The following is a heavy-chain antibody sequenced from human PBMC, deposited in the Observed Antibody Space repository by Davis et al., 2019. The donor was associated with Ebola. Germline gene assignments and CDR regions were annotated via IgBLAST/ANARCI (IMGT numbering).Heavy chain of an antibody. CDR2: IYYSGST. J-gene: IGHJ6*02. D-gene: IGHD6-6*01. CDR3: ARSSSSLLYYYYGMDV. Sequence: LRPSFTVPGGSISSGGYYWSWIRQPPGKGLEWIGYIYYSGSTYYNPSLKSRVTISVDTSKNQFSLKLSSVTAADTAVYYCARSSSSLLYYYYGMDVWAKGPRSPSP. V-gene: IGHV4-31*03. CDR1: GGSISSGGYY.